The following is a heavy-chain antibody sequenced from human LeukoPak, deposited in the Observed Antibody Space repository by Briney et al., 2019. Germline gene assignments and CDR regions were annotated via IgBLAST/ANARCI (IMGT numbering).Heavy chain of an antibody. CDR3: ARGVTGASLTPYGMDV. D-gene: IGHD1-7*01. CDR2: MIPIFGIA. V-gene: IGHV1-69*04. J-gene: IGHJ6*02. Sequence: SSVQVSCKASGGTFSSYAISWVRQAPGQGLEWMGRMIPIFGIANYAQKFQGRGTITADKSTSTAYIEANSLSSEDTAVYYCARGVTGASLTPYGMDVWGQGTTVTVSS. CDR1: GGTFSSYA.